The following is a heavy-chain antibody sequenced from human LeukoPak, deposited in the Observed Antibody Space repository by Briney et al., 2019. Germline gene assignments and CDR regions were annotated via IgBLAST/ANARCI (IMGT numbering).Heavy chain of an antibody. CDR3: ARGDPVMTATSYDR. D-gene: IGHD2-21*02. Sequence: ASVKVSCKASGYTFTGYYMHWVRQAPGQGLEWMGWINPNSGGTNYAQKFQGRVAMTRDTSISTAYMEVRRLRSDDTAVYYCARGDPVMTATSYDRWGQGTPVTVSS. CDR1: GYTFTGYY. CDR2: INPNSGGT. J-gene: IGHJ4*02. V-gene: IGHV1-2*02.